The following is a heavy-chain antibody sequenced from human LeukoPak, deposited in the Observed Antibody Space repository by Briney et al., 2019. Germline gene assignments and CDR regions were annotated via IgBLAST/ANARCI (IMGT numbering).Heavy chain of an antibody. D-gene: IGHD2-8*02. V-gene: IGHV6-1*01. CDR1: GDSVSNNNAA. Sequence: SQTLSLTCAISGDSVSNNNAAWNWIRQSPSRGLEWLGRTVYRSKWYYDYAVSAKSRITINSDTSKNQFSLQLAYVTPEDTAVYYCAREGRRITGGTLSLDYWGQGTLVTVSS. CDR3: AREGRRITGGTLSLDY. J-gene: IGHJ4*02. CDR2: TVYRSKWYY.